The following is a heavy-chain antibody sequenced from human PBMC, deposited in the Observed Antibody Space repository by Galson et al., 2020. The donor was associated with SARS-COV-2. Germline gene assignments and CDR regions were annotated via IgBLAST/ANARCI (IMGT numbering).Heavy chain of an antibody. V-gene: IGHV4-31*03. D-gene: IGHD3-22*01. CDR2: IYYSGST. Sequence: SETLSLTCTVSGGYISSGGYHWSWLRQHPGKGLEWIGYIYYSGSTYYNPSLKSRVTISVDTSKNQFSLKLSSVTAADTAVYYCARARITMIVVVNAFDIWGQGTMVTVSS. CDR3: ARARITMIVVVNAFDI. CDR1: GGYISSGGYH. J-gene: IGHJ3*02.